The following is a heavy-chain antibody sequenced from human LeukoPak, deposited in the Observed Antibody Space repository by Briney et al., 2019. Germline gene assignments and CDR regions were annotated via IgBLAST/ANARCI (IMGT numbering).Heavy chain of an antibody. CDR2: ISSSSSYI. Sequence: AGGSLRLSCVASGLTFSSHAMNWVHQAPGKGLEWVSSISSSSSYIYYADSVKGRFTTSRDNAKNSLYLQMNSLRAEDTAVYYCARDRSYGRDYYDSSGYYSFGVWDYWGQGTLVTVSS. J-gene: IGHJ4*02. V-gene: IGHV3-21*01. D-gene: IGHD3-22*01. CDR3: ARDRSYGRDYYDSSGYYSFGVWDY. CDR1: GLTFSSHA.